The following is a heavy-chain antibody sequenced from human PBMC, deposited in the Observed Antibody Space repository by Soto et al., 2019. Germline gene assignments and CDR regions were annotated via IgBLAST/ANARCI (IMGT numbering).Heavy chain of an antibody. J-gene: IGHJ5*02. V-gene: IGHV4-34*01. CDR2: INHSGST. D-gene: IGHD2-2*01. CDR1: GGSFSGYY. Sequence: PSETLSLTCAVYGGSFSGYYLSWIRQPPGKGLECIGEINHSGSTNYNPSLKSRVTISVDTSKNQFSLKLSSVTAADTAVYYCARGPYCSSTSCYYRWFDPWGQGTLVTVYS. CDR3: ARGPYCSSTSCYYRWFDP.